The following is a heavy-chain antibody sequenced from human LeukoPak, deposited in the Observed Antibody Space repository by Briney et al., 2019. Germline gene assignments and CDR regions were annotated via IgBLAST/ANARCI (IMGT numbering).Heavy chain of an antibody. CDR2: ISSSSRYI. CDR3: SRSMSHELDAFDI. V-gene: IGHV3-21*01. J-gene: IGHJ3*02. Sequence: PGGSLRLSCAASGFTFSSNYMSWVRQAPGKGLEWVSSISSSSRYIYYADSVKGRFTISRDNAKNSLYLQMNSLRAEDTAVYYCSRSMSHELDAFDIWGQGRMVTVSS. D-gene: IGHD1-7*01. CDR1: GFTFSSNY.